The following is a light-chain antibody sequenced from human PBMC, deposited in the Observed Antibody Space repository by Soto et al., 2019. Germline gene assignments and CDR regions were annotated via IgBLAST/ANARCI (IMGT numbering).Light chain of an antibody. CDR1: QSVAKNF. CDR2: DAS. CDR3: QQYASSPIT. V-gene: IGKV3-20*01. J-gene: IGKJ5*01. Sequence: EIVLTQSAGTLSLSPGERGTLSCRASQSVAKNFLAWYQQTPGQAPRLLISDASRRATGTPDRFSGSGSGTDFTLTISRLEPEDFAVYYCQQYASSPITFGQGTRLEIK.